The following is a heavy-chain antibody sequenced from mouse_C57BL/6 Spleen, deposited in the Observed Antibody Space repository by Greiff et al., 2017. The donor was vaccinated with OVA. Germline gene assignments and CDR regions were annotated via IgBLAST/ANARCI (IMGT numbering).Heavy chain of an antibody. J-gene: IGHJ4*01. CDR2: IYPGDGDT. CDR3: ARLDYYAMDY. CDR1: GYAFSSYW. V-gene: IGHV1-80*01. Sequence: VKLQQSGAELVKPGASVKISCKASGYAFSSYWMNWVKQRPGKGLEWIGQIYPGDGDTNYNGKFTGKATLTADKSSSTAYMQLSSLTSEDSAVYFCARLDYYAMDYWGQGTSVTVSS.